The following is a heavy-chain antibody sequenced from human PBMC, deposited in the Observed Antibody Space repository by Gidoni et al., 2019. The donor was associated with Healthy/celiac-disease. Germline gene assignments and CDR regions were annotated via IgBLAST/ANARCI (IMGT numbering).Heavy chain of an antibody. V-gene: IGHV1-2*02. CDR1: GYTFTGYY. CDR2: INSNSGGT. CDR3: ATITTYYYDSSGLH. Sequence: QVQLVQSGAEVKKPWASVKVSCKASGYTFTGYYMHWVRQAPGQGLEWMGWINSNSGGTNYAQKFQGRVTMTRDTSISTAYMELSRLRSDDTAVYYCATITTYYYDSSGLHWGQGTLVTVSS. D-gene: IGHD3-22*01. J-gene: IGHJ4*02.